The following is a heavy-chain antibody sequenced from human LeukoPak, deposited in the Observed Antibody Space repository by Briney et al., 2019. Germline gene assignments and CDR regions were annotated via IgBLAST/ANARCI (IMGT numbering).Heavy chain of an antibody. Sequence: SETQSLTCTVSGGSISTSSYYWGWIRQPPGKGLEWIGSLLHTGSTYYNPSLKSRVNISVDTSKNQFSLKLNSVTAADTAVYYCARQADFALVEMATIMFDYWGQGTLVTDSS. D-gene: IGHD5-24*01. CDR2: LLHTGST. CDR3: ARQADFALVEMATIMFDY. V-gene: IGHV4-39*01. J-gene: IGHJ4*02. CDR1: GGSISTSSYY.